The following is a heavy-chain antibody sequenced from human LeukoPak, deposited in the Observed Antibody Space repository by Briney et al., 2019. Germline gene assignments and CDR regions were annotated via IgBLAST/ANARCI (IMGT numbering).Heavy chain of an antibody. D-gene: IGHD6-19*01. CDR2: IYSGGST. CDR3: ARDSTGWNYFDY. V-gene: IGHV3-53*01. J-gene: IGHJ4*02. Sequence: PGGSLRLSCAASGFTFRSYAMYWVRQAPGKGLEWVSIIYSGGSTDYADSVKGRFTISRDNSKNTLYLQMNSLSAEDTAMYYCARDSTGWNYFDYWGQGTLVTVSS. CDR1: GFTFRSYA.